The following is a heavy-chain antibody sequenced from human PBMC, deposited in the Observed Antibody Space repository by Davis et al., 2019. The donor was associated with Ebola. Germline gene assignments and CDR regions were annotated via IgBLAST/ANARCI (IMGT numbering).Heavy chain of an antibody. V-gene: IGHV3-23*01. CDR3: AKGLVLTRDTYFDY. J-gene: IGHJ4*02. CDR1: GFTVSSNY. CDR2: ISGSGGST. D-gene: IGHD4/OR15-4a*01. Sequence: GESLKISCAASGFTVSSNYMSWVRQAPGKGLEWVSAISGSGGSTYYADSVKGRFTISRDNSKNTLYLQMNSLRAEDTAVYYCAKGLVLTRDTYFDYWGQGTLVTVSS.